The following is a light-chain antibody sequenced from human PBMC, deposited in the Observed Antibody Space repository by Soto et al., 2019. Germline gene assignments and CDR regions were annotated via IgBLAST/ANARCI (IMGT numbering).Light chain of an antibody. V-gene: IGKV4-1*01. Sequence: DIVMTQSPDSLALSLGEMATIHCKSSQSVLYSAKNKNFLTWYQQKPGQPPKLLIYWASTRESGVPDRFTGSGSGTDFTLTINSLQAEDVAVYYCQQHYINPINCGQGKRREIK. CDR2: WAS. CDR1: QSVLYSAKNKNF. J-gene: IGKJ5*01. CDR3: QQHYINPIN.